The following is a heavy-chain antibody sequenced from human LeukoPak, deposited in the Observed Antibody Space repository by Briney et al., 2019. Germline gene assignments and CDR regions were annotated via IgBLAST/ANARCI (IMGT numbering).Heavy chain of an antibody. J-gene: IGHJ6*03. CDR1: GGSISSYY. CDR2: IYYSGST. CDR3: ARLRAGWDYYYMDV. V-gene: IGHV4-59*01. Sequence: SETLSLTCTVSGGSISSYYWSWIRQPPGKGLEWIGYIYYSGSTNYNPSLKSRVTISVDTSKNKFSLKLSSVPAADTAVYYCARLRAGWDYYYMDVWGKGTTVTVSS. D-gene: IGHD3-16*01.